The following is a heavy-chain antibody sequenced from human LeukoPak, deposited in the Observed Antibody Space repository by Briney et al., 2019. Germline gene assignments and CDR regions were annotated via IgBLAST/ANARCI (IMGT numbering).Heavy chain of an antibody. J-gene: IGHJ4*02. CDR2: ISYDGSNK. D-gene: IGHD3-10*01. CDR3: ARVTVNTMVRGVITDGIIDY. CDR1: GFTFSSYA. V-gene: IGHV3-30*04. Sequence: GGSLRLSCAASGFTFSSYAMHWVRQAPGKGLEWVAVISYDGSNKYYADSVKGRFTISRDNSKNTLYLQMNSLRAEDTAVYYCARVTVNTMVRGVITDGIIDYWGQGTLVTVSS.